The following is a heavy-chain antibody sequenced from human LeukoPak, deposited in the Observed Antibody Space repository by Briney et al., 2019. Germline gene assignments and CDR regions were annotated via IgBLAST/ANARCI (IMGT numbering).Heavy chain of an antibody. CDR3: ASSKGFDY. CDR1: GFTFSSYG. J-gene: IGHJ4*02. Sequence: GGSLRLSCGAPGFTFSSYGMHWVRQAPGKGLEWVAFIRNDGRNKYYADSVKGRFTISRDNSKNTLYLQMNSLRAEDTAVYYCASSKGFDYWGQGTLVTVSS. CDR2: IRNDGRNK. V-gene: IGHV3-30*02.